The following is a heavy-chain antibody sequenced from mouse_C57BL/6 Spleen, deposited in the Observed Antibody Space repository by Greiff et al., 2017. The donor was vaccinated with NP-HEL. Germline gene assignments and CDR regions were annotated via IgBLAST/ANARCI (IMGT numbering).Heavy chain of an antibody. CDR3: ARHVVATPFAY. D-gene: IGHD1-1*01. J-gene: IGHJ3*01. V-gene: IGHV5-12*01. CDR2: ISNGGGST. CDR1: GFTFSDYY. Sequence: EVKLVESGGGLVQPGGSLKLSCAASGFTFSDYYMYWVRQTPEKRLEWVAYISNGGGSTYYPDTVKGRFTISRDNAKNTLYLQMSRLKSEDTAMYYCARHVVATPFAYWGQGTLVTVSA.